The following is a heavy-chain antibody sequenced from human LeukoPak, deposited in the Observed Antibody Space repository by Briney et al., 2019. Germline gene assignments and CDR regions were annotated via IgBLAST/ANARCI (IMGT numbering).Heavy chain of an antibody. CDR3: AREGNAYCGGDCYSDGMDV. J-gene: IGHJ6*02. D-gene: IGHD2-21*02. CDR1: GGSISSYY. Sequence: PSETLSLTCTVSGGSISSYYWSWIRQPPGKGLEWIGYIYYSGSTNYNPSLKSRVTISVDTSKNQFSLKLSSVTAADTAVYYCAREGNAYCGGDCYSDGMDVWGQGTTVTVSS. V-gene: IGHV4-59*12. CDR2: IYYSGST.